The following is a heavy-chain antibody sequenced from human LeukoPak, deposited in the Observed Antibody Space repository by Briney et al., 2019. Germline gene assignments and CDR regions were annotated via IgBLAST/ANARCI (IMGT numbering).Heavy chain of an antibody. CDR2: ISSSGSTI. CDR1: GFTFSSYE. CDR3: AELGITMIEGV. D-gene: IGHD3-22*01. Sequence: GGSLRLSCAASGFTFSSYEMNWVRQAPGKGLEWVSYISSSGSTIYYADSVKGRFTISRDNAKNSLYLQMNSLRAENTAVYYCAELGITMIEGVWGKGTTVTISS. V-gene: IGHV3-48*03. J-gene: IGHJ6*04.